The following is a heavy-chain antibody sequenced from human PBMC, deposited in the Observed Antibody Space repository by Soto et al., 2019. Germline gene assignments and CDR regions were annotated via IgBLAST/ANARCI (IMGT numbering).Heavy chain of an antibody. D-gene: IGHD5-18*01. Sequence: GASVKVSCKASGGTFSSYAISWVRQAPGQGLEWMGGIIPIFGTANYAQKFQGRVTITADKSTSTAYMELSSLRSEDTAVYYCARIPVDTSMIYWFDPWGQGTLVTVSS. J-gene: IGHJ5*02. CDR2: IIPIFGTA. CDR3: ARIPVDTSMIYWFDP. V-gene: IGHV1-69*06. CDR1: GGTFSSYA.